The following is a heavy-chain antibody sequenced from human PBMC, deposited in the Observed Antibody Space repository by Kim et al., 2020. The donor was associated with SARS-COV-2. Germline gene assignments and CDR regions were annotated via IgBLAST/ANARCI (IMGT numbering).Heavy chain of an antibody. V-gene: IGHV1-46*01. CDR3: ARAGRYNWNDADYYYYYYMDV. J-gene: IGHJ6*03. CDR2: INPSGGST. D-gene: IGHD1-1*01. Sequence: ASVKVSCKASGYTFTSYYMHWVRQAPGQGLEWMGIINPSGGSTSYAQKFQGRVTMTRDTSTSTVYMERSSLRSEDTAVYYCARAGRYNWNDADYYYYYYMDVWGKGTTFTVSS. CDR1: GYTFTSYY.